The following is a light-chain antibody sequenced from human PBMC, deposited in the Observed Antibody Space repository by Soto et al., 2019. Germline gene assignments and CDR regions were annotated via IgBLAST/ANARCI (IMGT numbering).Light chain of an antibody. J-gene: IGKJ1*01. CDR2: DAS. V-gene: IGKV1-5*01. Sequence: DIQMTQSPSTLSGSVGDRVTITCRASQTISSWLAWYQQKPGKAPKLLIYDASSLESGVPSRFSGSGSGTEFTLTISSLQPDDFATYYCQQYNSYSPAFGQGIKVDIK. CDR1: QTISSW. CDR3: QQYNSYSPA.